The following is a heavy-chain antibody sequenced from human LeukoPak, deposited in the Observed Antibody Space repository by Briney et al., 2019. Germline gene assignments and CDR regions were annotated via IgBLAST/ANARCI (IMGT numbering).Heavy chain of an antibody. CDR1: GFTFGDYA. V-gene: IGHV3-49*03. CDR2: IRSKAYGGTT. Sequence: PGGSLRLSCTASGFTFGDYAMSWFRQAPGKGLEWVGFIRSKAYGGTTEYAASVKGRFTISRDDSKSIAYLQMNSLKTEDTAVYYCTRIFRGGTFDYWGQGTLVTVSS. D-gene: IGHD3-3*01. J-gene: IGHJ4*02. CDR3: TRIFRGGTFDY.